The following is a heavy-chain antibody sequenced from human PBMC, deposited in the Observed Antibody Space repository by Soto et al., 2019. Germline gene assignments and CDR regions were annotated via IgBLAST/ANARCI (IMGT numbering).Heavy chain of an antibody. J-gene: IGHJ4*02. V-gene: IGHV2-5*01. CDR1: AFSLSTNGVG. CDR3: VHNVMVHTITGGHKLDY. CDR2: IYWNEVN. D-gene: IGHD2-8*01. Sequence: SSPTLVNSPQTLTLTFTCSAFSLSTNGVGVGWIRQPPGKPLEWLVVIYWNEVNRHSASLNSRLSITNDSSKNQVILTMTTIHPVETATYYCVHNVMVHTITGGHKLDYCGQGRLVNV.